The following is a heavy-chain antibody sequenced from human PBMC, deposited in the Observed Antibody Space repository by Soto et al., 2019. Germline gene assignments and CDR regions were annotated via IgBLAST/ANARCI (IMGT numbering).Heavy chain of an antibody. CDR3: ARVTMVRGVIPYFDY. CDR2: INHSGST. Sequence: SETLSLTCAVYGGSFSGYYWSWIRQPPGKGLEWIGEINHSGSTNYNPSLKSRVTISVDTSKNQFSLKLSSVTAADTAVYYCARVTMVRGVIPYFDYWGQGTLVTVSS. V-gene: IGHV4-34*01. D-gene: IGHD3-10*01. CDR1: GGSFSGYY. J-gene: IGHJ4*02.